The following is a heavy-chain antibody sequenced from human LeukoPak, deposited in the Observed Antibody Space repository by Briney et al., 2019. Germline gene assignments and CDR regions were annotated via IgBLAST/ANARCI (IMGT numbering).Heavy chain of an antibody. CDR1: GFTFSIYG. J-gene: IGHJ5*02. V-gene: IGHV3-30*18. CDR3: AKDQVVTAAKSKGGNWFDP. Sequence: GRSLRLSCAASGFTFSIYGMHWVRQAPGKGLEWVAVISYDGSNKYYADSVKGRFTIARDNSKNTLYLQITSLRAEDPAVYYCAKDQVVTAAKSKGGNWFDPWGQGTLVTVSS. D-gene: IGHD2-2*01. CDR2: ISYDGSNK.